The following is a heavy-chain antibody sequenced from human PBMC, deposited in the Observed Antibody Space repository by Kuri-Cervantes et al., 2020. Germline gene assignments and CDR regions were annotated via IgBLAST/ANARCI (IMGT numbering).Heavy chain of an antibody. J-gene: IGHJ4*02. V-gene: IGHV3-11*04. CDR3: AKDSSGYYYGSFEN. CDR1: GFNLDDFY. CDR2: INRSGEKI. Sequence: GGSLRLSCAPSGFNLDDFYMMWIRQPPGKGPEWISDINRSGEKIYYADSVNGRFTISRDSAKNLLYLQMNSLRTEDTAVYYCAKDSSGYYYGSFENWGQGTLVTVSS. D-gene: IGHD3-22*01.